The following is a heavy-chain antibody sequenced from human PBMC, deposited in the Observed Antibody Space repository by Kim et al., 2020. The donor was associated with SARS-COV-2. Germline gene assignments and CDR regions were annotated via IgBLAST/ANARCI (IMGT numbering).Heavy chain of an antibody. J-gene: IGHJ4*02. CDR1: GGSFSGYY. CDR2: INHSGST. Sequence: SETLSLTCAVYGGSFSGYYWSWIRQPPGKGLEWIGEINHSGSTNYNPSLKSRVTISVDTSKNQFSLKLSSVTAADTAVYYCARREGWIVVVITTSGTFDYWGQGTLVTVSS. D-gene: IGHD3-22*01. V-gene: IGHV4-34*01. CDR3: ARREGWIVVVITTSGTFDY.